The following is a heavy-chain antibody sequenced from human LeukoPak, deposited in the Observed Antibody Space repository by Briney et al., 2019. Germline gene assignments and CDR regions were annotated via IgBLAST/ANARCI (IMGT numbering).Heavy chain of an antibody. CDR2: IYTSGST. CDR1: GGSISSGSYY. J-gene: IGHJ3*02. Sequence: SETLSLTCTVSGGSISSGSYYWSWIRQPAGKGLEWIGRIYTSGSTNYNPSLKSRVTISVDTSKNQFSLKLSSVTAADTAVYYCASPLWNNIVGATGAFDIWGQGTMVTVSS. V-gene: IGHV4-61*02. CDR3: ASPLWNNIVGATGAFDI. D-gene: IGHD1-26*01.